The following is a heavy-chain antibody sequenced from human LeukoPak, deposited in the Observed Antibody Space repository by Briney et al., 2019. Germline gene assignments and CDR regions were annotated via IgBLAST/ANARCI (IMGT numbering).Heavy chain of an antibody. CDR2: ISYDGSNK. J-gene: IGHJ6*02. D-gene: IGHD3-10*01. CDR1: GFTFSRYW. CDR3: AKAVNYGSGSYYNVHYYYYGMDV. Sequence: GGSLRLSCAASGFTFSRYWLSWVRQAPGKGLEWVAVISYDGSNKYYADSVKGRFTSSRDNSKNTLYLQMNSLRAEDTAVYYCAKAVNYGSGSYYNVHYYYYGMDVWGQGTTVTVSS. V-gene: IGHV3-30*18.